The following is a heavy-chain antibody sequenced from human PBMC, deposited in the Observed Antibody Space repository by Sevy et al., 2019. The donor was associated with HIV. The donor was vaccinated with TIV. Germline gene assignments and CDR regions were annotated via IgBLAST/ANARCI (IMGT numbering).Heavy chain of an antibody. Sequence: GGSLRLSCIASGFNFNDYAMHWVRQVPGKGLEWVSGINWFGTIIGYGDSVKGRFTISRDNARKSVYLEMNSLSPEDTALYYCAKDLAQGGTTNFYYYGMDFWGQGTTVTVSS. CDR2: INWFGTII. CDR3: AKDLAQGGTTNFYYYGMDF. V-gene: IGHV3-9*01. CDR1: GFNFNDYA. D-gene: IGHD3-16*01. J-gene: IGHJ6*02.